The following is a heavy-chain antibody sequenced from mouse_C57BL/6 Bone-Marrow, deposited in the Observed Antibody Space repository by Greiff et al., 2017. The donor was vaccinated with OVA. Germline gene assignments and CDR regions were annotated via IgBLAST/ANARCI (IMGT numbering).Heavy chain of an antibody. J-gene: IGHJ2*01. CDR3: AGDYDYFDY. D-gene: IGHD2-4*01. V-gene: IGHV1-55*01. CDR2: LYPGSGST. Sequence: QVHVKQPGAELVKPGASVKMSCKASGYTFTSYWITWVKQRPGQGLEWIGALYPGSGSTNYNEKFKSKATLTVDTSSSTAYMQLSSLTSEDSAVDYGAGDYDYFDYWGQGTTLTVSS. CDR1: GYTFTSYW.